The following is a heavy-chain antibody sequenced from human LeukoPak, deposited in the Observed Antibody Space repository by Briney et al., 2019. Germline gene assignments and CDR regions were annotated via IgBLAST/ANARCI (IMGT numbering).Heavy chain of an antibody. J-gene: IGHJ4*02. V-gene: IGHV4-59*01. Sequence: PSETLSLTCTVSGGSISTYYWSWIRQPPGKGLEWIGYIYYSGSTNYSPSLQSRVTISVDTSRNQFSLRLSSVTAADTAMYYCARSGTKTNVLDYWGQGTLVTVSS. CDR3: ARSGTKTNVLDY. CDR1: GGSISTYY. D-gene: IGHD2-8*01. CDR2: IYYSGST.